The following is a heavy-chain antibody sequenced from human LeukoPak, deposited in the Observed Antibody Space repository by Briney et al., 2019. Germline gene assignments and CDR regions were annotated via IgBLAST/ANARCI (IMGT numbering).Heavy chain of an antibody. Sequence: PGRSLRLSCAASGFTFSSYGMHWVRQAPGKGLQWVAMISYDGTKKYFADSVKGRFTISRDNSKNTLYLQMNSLRAEDTAVYYCAKVTGGDMITYGGLDYWGQGTLVTVSS. CDR1: GFTFSSYG. D-gene: IGHD3-16*01. CDR3: AKVTGGDMITYGGLDY. V-gene: IGHV3-30*18. J-gene: IGHJ4*02. CDR2: ISYDGTKK.